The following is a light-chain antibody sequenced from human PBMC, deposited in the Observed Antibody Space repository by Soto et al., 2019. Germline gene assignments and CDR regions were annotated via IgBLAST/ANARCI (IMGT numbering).Light chain of an antibody. Sequence: EIVMTQSPVTLSVSPGERATLSCRASQSVRRDLAWYQQKPGQPPRLLMYGASNRATGIPDRFSGSGSGTDFTLTISRLEPEDFAVYYCQQYGSSGTFGQGTKVDIK. J-gene: IGKJ1*01. V-gene: IGKV3-20*01. CDR1: QSVRRD. CDR2: GAS. CDR3: QQYGSSGT.